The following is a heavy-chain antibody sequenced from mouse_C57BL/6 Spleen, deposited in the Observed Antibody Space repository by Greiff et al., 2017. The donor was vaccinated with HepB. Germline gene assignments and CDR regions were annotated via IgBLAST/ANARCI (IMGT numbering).Heavy chain of an antibody. J-gene: IGHJ4*01. CDR3: ARSIYYYGSSPLYAMDY. V-gene: IGHV1-53*01. D-gene: IGHD1-1*01. CDR2: INPSNGGT. Sequence: VQLQQPGTELVKPGASVKLSCKASGYTFTSYWMHWVKQRPGQGLEWIGNINPSNGGTNYNEKFKSKATLTVDKSSSTAYMQLSSLTSEDSAVYYCARSIYYYGSSPLYAMDYWGQGTSVTVSS. CDR1: GYTFTSYW.